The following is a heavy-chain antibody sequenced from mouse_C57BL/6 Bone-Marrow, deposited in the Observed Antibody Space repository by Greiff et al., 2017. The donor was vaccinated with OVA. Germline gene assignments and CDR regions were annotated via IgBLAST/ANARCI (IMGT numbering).Heavy chain of an antibody. CDR3: AYSNFYYFDY. CDR2: IHPNSGST. J-gene: IGHJ2*01. D-gene: IGHD2-5*01. Sequence: QVQLQQPGAELVKPGASVKLSCTASGYTFTSYWMHWVKQRPGQGLEWIGMIHPNSGSTNYNEKFKSKATLTVDKSSSTAYMQLSSLTSEDSAVYYCAYSNFYYFDYWGQGTTLTVSS. CDR1: GYTFTSYW. V-gene: IGHV1-64*01.